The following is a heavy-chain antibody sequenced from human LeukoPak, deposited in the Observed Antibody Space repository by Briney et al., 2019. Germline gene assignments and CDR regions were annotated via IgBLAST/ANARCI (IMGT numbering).Heavy chain of an antibody. J-gene: IGHJ3*02. V-gene: IGHV4-4*07. CDR3: ARYMTTVTTRDAFDI. CDR2: IYTSGST. D-gene: IGHD4-17*01. Sequence: SETLSLTCTVSGGSISSYYWSWIRQPAGKGLEWIGRIYTSGSTNYNPSLKSRVTMSVDTSKNQFSLKLSSVTAADTAVYYCARYMTTVTTRDAFDIWGRGTMVTVSS. CDR1: GGSISSYY.